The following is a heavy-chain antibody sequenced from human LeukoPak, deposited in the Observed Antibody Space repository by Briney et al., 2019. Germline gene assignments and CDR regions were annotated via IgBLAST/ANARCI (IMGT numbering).Heavy chain of an antibody. CDR2: IYTSGST. Sequence: PSETLSLTCTVSGGSLSSGSDYWGWLRQPAGTGVEGIGRIYTSGSTNYNPSLTSRVTISVAPSKTQFSLKLSSVTAADTAVYYCARRYCSSTSCYKGNAFDIWGQGTMVTVSS. V-gene: IGHV4-61*02. CDR3: ARRYCSSTSCYKGNAFDI. CDR1: GGSLSSGSDY. D-gene: IGHD2-2*02. J-gene: IGHJ3*02.